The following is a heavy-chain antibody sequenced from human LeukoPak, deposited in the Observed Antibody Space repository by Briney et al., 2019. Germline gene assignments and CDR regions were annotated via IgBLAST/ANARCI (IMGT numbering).Heavy chain of an antibody. CDR3: ARHYYDSGGYNSAFDY. Sequence: ASVNVSCKASGYTFSNYDITWVRQAPGQGLEWLGWISAYNGDTNYAQKLQGRVTMNTDTSTGTAYMELRSLRSDDTAVYYCARHYYDSGGYNSAFDYWGQGTLVTVSS. D-gene: IGHD3-22*01. V-gene: IGHV1-18*01. CDR1: GYTFSNYD. J-gene: IGHJ4*02. CDR2: ISAYNGDT.